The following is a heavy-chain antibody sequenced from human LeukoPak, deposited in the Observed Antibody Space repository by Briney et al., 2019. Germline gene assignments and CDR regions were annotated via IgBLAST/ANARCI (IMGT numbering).Heavy chain of an antibody. D-gene: IGHD2-15*01. Sequence: SETLSLTCTVSGGSISSYYWSWIRQPAGKGLEWIGRIYTSGSTNYNPSLKSRVTMSVDTSKNQFSLKLSSVTAADTAVYYCARDRDCSGGSCSRANYGMDVWGQGTTVTVSS. CDR1: GGSISSYY. J-gene: IGHJ6*02. CDR2: IYTSGST. CDR3: ARDRDCSGGSCSRANYGMDV. V-gene: IGHV4-4*07.